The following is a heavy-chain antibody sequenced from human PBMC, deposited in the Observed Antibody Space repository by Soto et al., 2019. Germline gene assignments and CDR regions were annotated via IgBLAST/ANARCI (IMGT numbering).Heavy chain of an antibody. V-gene: IGHV3-53*04. CDR3: ASLGGVRI. Sequence: EVQLVESGGDLVQPGGSLRLSCAASGFTVSSDHMTWVRQAPGKGLEWVSVIYRDGRTYYADSVKGRFTISRDNSKNTVYLQMNRLRPEDTAMYYCASLGGVRIWGQGPMVTVSS. J-gene: IGHJ3*02. D-gene: IGHD1-26*01. CDR1: GFTVSSDH. CDR2: IYRDGRT.